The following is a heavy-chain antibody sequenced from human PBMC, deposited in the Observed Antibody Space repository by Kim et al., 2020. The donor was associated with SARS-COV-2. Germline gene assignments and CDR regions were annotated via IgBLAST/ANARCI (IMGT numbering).Heavy chain of an antibody. CDR3: ARGGEGDP. D-gene: IGHD1-26*01. Sequence: GNPSYAQGFTGRFVFSLDTSVSTAYLQISSLKAEDTAVYYCARGGEGDPWGQGTLVTVSS. J-gene: IGHJ5*02. V-gene: IGHV7-4-1*02. CDR2: GNP.